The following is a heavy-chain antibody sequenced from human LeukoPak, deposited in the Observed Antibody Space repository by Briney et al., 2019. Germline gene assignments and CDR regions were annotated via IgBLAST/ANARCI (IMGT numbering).Heavy chain of an antibody. CDR3: ARDPHSGYGSDY. V-gene: IGHV4-34*09. CDR1: GGSFSGYY. D-gene: IGHD5-12*01. J-gene: IGHJ4*02. Sequence: SETLSLTCAVYGGSFSGYYWSWIRQPPGKGLEWIGEINHSGSTNYNPSLKSRVTISLDTSKNQFSLKVNSVTAADTAVYYCARDPHSGYGSDYWGQGTLVTVSS. CDR2: INHSGST.